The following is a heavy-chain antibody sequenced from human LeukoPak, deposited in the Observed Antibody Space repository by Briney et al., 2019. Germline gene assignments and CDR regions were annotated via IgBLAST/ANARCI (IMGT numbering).Heavy chain of an antibody. J-gene: IGHJ4*02. D-gene: IGHD4-23*01. CDR2: ISYDGSNK. CDR3: AKGASYGGNSAYDY. Sequence: GGSLRLSCAASGFTFSSYGMHWVRQAPGKGLEWVAVISYDGSNKYYADSVKGRFTIPRDNSKNTLYLQMNSLRAEDTAVYYCAKGASYGGNSAYDYWGQGTLVTVSS. V-gene: IGHV3-30*18. CDR1: GFTFSSYG.